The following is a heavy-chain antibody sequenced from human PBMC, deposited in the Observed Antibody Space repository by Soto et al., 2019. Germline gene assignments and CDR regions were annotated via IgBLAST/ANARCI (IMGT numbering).Heavy chain of an antibody. CDR3: ARCSLVVVPAPGFDP. CDR2: IYYSGTT. Sequence: TLSLTCTVSGGSISSGGYYWSWIRQHPGKGLEWIGYIYYSGTTYYNPSLKSRVTISVDTSKNQFSLKLSSVSAADTALYYCARCSLVVVPAPGFDPWGRGTLVTVSS. D-gene: IGHD2-2*01. V-gene: IGHV4-31*03. CDR1: GGSISSGGYY. J-gene: IGHJ5*02.